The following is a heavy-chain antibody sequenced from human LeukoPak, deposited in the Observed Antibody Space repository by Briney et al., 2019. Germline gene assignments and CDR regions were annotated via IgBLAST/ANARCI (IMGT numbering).Heavy chain of an antibody. J-gene: IGHJ5*02. CDR2: ISTTSDAM. D-gene: IGHD1-26*01. V-gene: IGHV3-48*01. Sequence: PGGSLRLSCAASGFTFSDYAMNWVRQAPGKGLEWLSFISTTSDAMYYADSVKGRLTVSRDNAKNSLFLQMHSLRAEDTAVYYCASLWEFSRVLNWFDPWGQGTLVTVSS. CDR1: GFTFSDYA. CDR3: ASLWEFSRVLNWFDP.